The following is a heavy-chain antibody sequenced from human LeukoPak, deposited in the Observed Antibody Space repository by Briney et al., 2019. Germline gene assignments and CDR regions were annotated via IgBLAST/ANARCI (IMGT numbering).Heavy chain of an antibody. V-gene: IGHV1-18*01. J-gene: IGHJ4*02. Sequence: ASVKVSCKASGYTFTSYGISWVRQAPGQGLERMGWISAYNGNTNYAQKLQGRVTMTTDTSTSTAYMELRSLRSDDTAVYYCASLFSGYCSSTSCPSDYWGQGALVTVSS. D-gene: IGHD2-2*01. CDR1: GYTFTSYG. CDR2: ISAYNGNT. CDR3: ASLFSGYCSSTSCPSDY.